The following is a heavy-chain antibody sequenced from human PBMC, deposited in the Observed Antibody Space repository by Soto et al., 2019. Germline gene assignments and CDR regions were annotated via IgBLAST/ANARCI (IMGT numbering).Heavy chain of an antibody. V-gene: IGHV4-30-4*08. CDR2: IYYSGST. J-gene: IGHJ4*02. D-gene: IGHD3-22*01. Sequence: SETLSLTCTVSGGSISSGDYYWSWIRQVPGKGLEWIGYIYYSGSTFYNPSLKTRLAMSVDTSKNQFSVRLRSVTAADTAVYYCARDRAHFYESSGRLDLWGQGMLVTVSS. CDR3: ARDRAHFYESSGRLDL. CDR1: GGSISSGDYY.